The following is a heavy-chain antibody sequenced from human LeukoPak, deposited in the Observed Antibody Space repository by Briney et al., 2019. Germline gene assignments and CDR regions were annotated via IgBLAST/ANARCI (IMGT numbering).Heavy chain of an antibody. CDR1: GFTFSGSP. D-gene: IGHD6-19*01. CDR3: ASGPLTYSSDWYEMGY. V-gene: IGHV3-73*01. Sequence: PGGSLRLSCAASGFTFSGSPMHWVRQASGKGLEWVGRVRSKVNSYATAYAASVKGRFTISRDDSKNTAYLQMNSLKTEDTAVYYCASGPLTYSSDWYEMGYWGQGTLVTVSS. CDR2: VRSKVNSYAT. J-gene: IGHJ4*02.